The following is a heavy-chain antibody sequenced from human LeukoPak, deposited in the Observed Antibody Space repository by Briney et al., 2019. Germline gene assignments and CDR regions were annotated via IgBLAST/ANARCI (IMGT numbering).Heavy chain of an antibody. J-gene: IGHJ4*02. Sequence: PGGSLRLSCAASGVTVSSHYMNWVRRAPGKGLEWVSVIYGVDGTSYADSVKGRFTISRDNSKNTVYLQMNSLRAEDAAVFYCAKGHSDYGTGFDNWGQGTLVTVSS. V-gene: IGHV3-53*01. CDR2: IYGVDGT. CDR3: AKGHSDYGTGFDN. D-gene: IGHD5-12*01. CDR1: GVTVSSHY.